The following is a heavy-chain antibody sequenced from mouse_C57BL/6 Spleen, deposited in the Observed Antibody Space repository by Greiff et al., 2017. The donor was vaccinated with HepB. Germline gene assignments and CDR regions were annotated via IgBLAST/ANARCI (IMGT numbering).Heavy chain of an antibody. Sequence: QVQLQQPGAELVMPGASVKLSCKASGYTFPSYWMHWVKQRPGQGLEWIGEIDPSDSYTNYNQKFKGKSTLTVDKSSSTAYMQLSSLTSEASAVYYGASPHTTVEYFDVWCKGTTFTVSS. CDR3: ASPHTTVEYFDV. CDR2: IDPSDSYT. J-gene: IGHJ1*03. D-gene: IGHD1-1*01. V-gene: IGHV1-69*01. CDR1: GYTFPSYW.